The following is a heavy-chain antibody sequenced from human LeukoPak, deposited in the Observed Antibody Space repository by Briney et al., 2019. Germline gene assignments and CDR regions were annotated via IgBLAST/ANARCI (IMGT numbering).Heavy chain of an antibody. CDR2: IFYSGST. J-gene: IGHJ6*03. Sequence: SETLSLTCTVSGGSISTSNYCWGWIRQPPGKGLEWIGNIFYSGSTYYSPSLRSRVTMSVDTSKNQFSLKLSSVTAADTAVYYCARDGYCSGGSCLYYYYYYMDVWGKGTTVTISS. CDR1: GGSISTSNYC. V-gene: IGHV4-39*07. CDR3: ARDGYCSGGSCLYYYYYYMDV. D-gene: IGHD2-15*01.